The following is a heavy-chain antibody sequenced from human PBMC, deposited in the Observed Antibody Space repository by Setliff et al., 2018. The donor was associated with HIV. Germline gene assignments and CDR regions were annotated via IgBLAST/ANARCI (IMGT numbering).Heavy chain of an antibody. Sequence: PSETLSLTCTVSGGSISTGGFYWTWIRHHPGKGLEWLGYIYYSGTTYYNPSLKSRLSFSLGTSKMQFSLKLGSVTAADTAVYYCARPSAGGGYNYWYFGLWGRGTLVTVSS. V-gene: IGHV4-31*03. CDR2: IYYSGTT. CDR1: GGSISTGGFY. J-gene: IGHJ2*01. CDR3: ARPSAGGGYNYWYFGL. D-gene: IGHD5-12*01.